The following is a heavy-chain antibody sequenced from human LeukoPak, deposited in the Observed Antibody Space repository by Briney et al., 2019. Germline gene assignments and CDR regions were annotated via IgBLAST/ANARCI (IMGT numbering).Heavy chain of an antibody. CDR2: LNSESGGA. Sequence: ASVKVSCKASGYTFTDYYIHWVRQAPGQGPEWMGWLNSESGGAKYAQRFQARVTMTRDTSISAAYMELSRLRSDDTAVYYCAKGGPRFYYYGSGGYESRKYYYYYMDVWGKGTTVTVSS. J-gene: IGHJ6*03. CDR3: AKGGPRFYYYGSGGYESRKYYYYYMDV. CDR1: GYTFTDYY. D-gene: IGHD3-10*01. V-gene: IGHV1-2*02.